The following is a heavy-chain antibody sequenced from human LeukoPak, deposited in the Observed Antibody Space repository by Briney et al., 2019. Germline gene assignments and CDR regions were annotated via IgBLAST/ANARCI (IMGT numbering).Heavy chain of an antibody. CDR1: GGSNSRYY. CDR3: ARRHGDYYFDY. CDR2: IYYSGST. Sequence: SETLSLTYTVSGGSNSRYYWRWIRQPPGKGLEWIGYIYYSGSTNYNPSLKSRVTISVDMSKNQFSLKLSSVTAADTAVYCCARRHGDYYFDYWGQGTLVTVSS. J-gene: IGHJ4*02. V-gene: IGHV4-59*08. D-gene: IGHD4-17*01.